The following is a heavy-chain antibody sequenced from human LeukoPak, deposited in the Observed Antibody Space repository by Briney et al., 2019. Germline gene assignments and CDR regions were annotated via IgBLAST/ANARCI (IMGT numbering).Heavy chain of an antibody. D-gene: IGHD3-10*01. Sequence: GGSLRLSCAASGFTVSSNYMNWVRQAPGKGLERVSVMYSGGSTYYADSVKGRFTISRDNSKNTLYLQMNSLRVEDTAVYYCARESGSGNRDFDYWGQGTLVTVSS. J-gene: IGHJ4*02. CDR1: GFTVSSNY. CDR2: MYSGGST. CDR3: ARESGSGNRDFDY. V-gene: IGHV3-66*01.